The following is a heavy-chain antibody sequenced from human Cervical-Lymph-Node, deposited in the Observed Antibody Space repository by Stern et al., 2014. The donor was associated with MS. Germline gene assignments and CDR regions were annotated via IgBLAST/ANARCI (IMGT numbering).Heavy chain of an antibody. J-gene: IGHJ4*02. D-gene: IGHD2-21*01. CDR3: ARKGSYSDY. V-gene: IGHV4-59*02. CDR1: YDSVSNFY. Sequence: QVQLQASGPGLVKPSETLSLTCTVSYDSVSNFYLSWIRQPPGQRLECIGYGFHSGTTNYNPSLKSRVTMSVDTSKNQFSLRLSSVTAADTAVYYCARKGSYSDYWGQGTLVTVSS. CDR2: GFHSGTT.